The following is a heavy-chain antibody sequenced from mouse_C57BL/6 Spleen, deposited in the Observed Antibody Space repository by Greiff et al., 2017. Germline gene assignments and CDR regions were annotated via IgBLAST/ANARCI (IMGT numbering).Heavy chain of an antibody. J-gene: IGHJ1*03. CDR3: ARNYYGGDWDFDV. CDR1: GYTFTNYN. Sequence: EVQLQQSGPELVKPGASVKISCKASGYTFTNYNMHWVKQSPGKSLEWIGDINPINGGTSYNQKFKGKATLTVNKSSSTAYMELRSLTSEDSAVYYCARNYYGGDWDFDVGGTGTTVTVSS. V-gene: IGHV1-22*01. D-gene: IGHD1-1*02. CDR2: INPINGGT.